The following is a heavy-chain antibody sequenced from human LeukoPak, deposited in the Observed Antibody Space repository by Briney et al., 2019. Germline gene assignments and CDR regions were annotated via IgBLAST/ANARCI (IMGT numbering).Heavy chain of an antibody. Sequence: GGSLRLSCATSGFNFDRYTIHWVRQAPGNGLEWVSLAGWAGGTTFCSDSVRGRFTISRDSGRKSVYLQMNSLTTDDTAFYFCAKELDTMFFDYWGQGALVTVSS. CDR3: AKELDTMFFDY. D-gene: IGHD3-10*02. CDR1: GFNFDRYT. V-gene: IGHV3-43*01. CDR2: AGWAGGTT. J-gene: IGHJ4*02.